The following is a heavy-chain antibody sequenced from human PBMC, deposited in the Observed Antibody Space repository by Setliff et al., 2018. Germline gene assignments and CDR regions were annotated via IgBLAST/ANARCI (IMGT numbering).Heavy chain of an antibody. Sequence: SETLSLTCTVSGGSISDSHYYWGWFRQPPGMRPGWIGTVYYSGSIYYNPSLKSRVTLFADTSKDQFSLRLTSMTAADTAVYYCARQVEMATIAFDVWGQGTMVTVSS. D-gene: IGHD5-12*01. CDR2: VYYSGSI. V-gene: IGHV4-39*01. CDR1: GGSISDSHYY. CDR3: ARQVEMATIAFDV. J-gene: IGHJ3*01.